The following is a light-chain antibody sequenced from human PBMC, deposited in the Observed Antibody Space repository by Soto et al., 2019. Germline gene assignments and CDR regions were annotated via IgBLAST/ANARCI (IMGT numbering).Light chain of an antibody. J-gene: IGLJ2*01. V-gene: IGLV4-60*02. Sequence: QSVLTQSSSASASLGSSVKLTCTLSSGHSSYIIAWHQQQPGKAPRYLMKLEGSGSYNKGSGVPDRFSGSSSGADRYLTISTLHFEDEADYYCETWDINTHVVFGGGTKLTVL. CDR3: ETWDINTHVV. CDR1: SGHSSYI. CDR2: LEGSGSY.